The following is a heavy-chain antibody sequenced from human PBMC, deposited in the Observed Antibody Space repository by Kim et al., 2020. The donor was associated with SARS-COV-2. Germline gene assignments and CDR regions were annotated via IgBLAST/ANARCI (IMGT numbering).Heavy chain of an antibody. Sequence: DGKKKDYAESAKGQLTISRNNSKNTLYLKMNSLRAEDTAVYYCARDYTVGWGQGSLVTVSS. J-gene: IGHJ4*02. D-gene: IGHD4-17*01. V-gene: IGHV3-30*03. CDR3: ARDYTVG. CDR2: DGKKK.